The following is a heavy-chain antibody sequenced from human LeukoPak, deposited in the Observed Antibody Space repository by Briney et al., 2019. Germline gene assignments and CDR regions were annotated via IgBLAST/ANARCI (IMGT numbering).Heavy chain of an antibody. CDR3: AKDKSGGLLWFGESYDAFDI. CDR1: GFTFSSYG. CDR2: IRYDGSNK. Sequence: PGGSLRLSCAASGFTFSSYGMHWVRQAPGKGLEWVAFIRYDGSNKYYADSVKGRFTISRDNSKNTLYLQMNSLRAEDTAVYYCAKDKSGGLLWFGESYDAFDIWGQGTMVTVSS. D-gene: IGHD3-10*01. V-gene: IGHV3-30*02. J-gene: IGHJ3*02.